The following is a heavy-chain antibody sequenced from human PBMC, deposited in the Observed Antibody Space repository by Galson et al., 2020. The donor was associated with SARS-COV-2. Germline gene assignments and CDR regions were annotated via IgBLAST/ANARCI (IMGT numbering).Heavy chain of an antibody. Sequence: GGSLRLSCEASGFTFSRYSMNWVRQAPEKGLEWVSSISSSSNYIYYADSVKGRFTISRDNAKNSLYLQMNSLRAEDTAVYYCARGGDGYNFPYFYFDYWGQGTLVTVSS. CDR3: ARGGDGYNFPYFYFDY. CDR1: GFTFSRYS. J-gene: IGHJ4*02. D-gene: IGHD5-12*01. CDR2: ISSSSNYI. V-gene: IGHV3-21*01.